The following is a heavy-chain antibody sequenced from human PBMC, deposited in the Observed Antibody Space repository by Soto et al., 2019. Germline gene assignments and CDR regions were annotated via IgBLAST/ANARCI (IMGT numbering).Heavy chain of an antibody. CDR2: IWYDGSNK. J-gene: IGHJ5*02. Sequence: QVQLVESGGGVVQPGRSLRLSFAASGFTFSSYGMHWVRQAPGKGLGWGAVIWYDGSNKYYADSVKGRFTISRDNSKNTLYLQMNSLRAEDTAVYYCARDYRDYGDHNWFDPWGQGTLVTVSS. V-gene: IGHV3-33*01. CDR1: GFTFSSYG. CDR3: ARDYRDYGDHNWFDP. D-gene: IGHD4-17*01.